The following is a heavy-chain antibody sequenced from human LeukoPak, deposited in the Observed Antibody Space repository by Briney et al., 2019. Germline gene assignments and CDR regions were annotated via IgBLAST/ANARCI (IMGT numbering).Heavy chain of an antibody. CDR1: GYTFTGYY. V-gene: IGHV1-2*02. J-gene: IGHJ6*03. Sequence: ASVKVSCKASGYTFTGYYMHWVRQAPGQGREGMGWINPNSGGTNYAQKFQGRVTMTRDTSISTAYMELSRLRSDDTAVYYCARYPDYYYYMDVWGKGTTVTVSS. CDR2: INPNSGGT. CDR3: ARYPDYYYYMDV.